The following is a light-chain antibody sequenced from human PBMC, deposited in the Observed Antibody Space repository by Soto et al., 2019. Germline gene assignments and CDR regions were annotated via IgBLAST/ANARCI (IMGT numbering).Light chain of an antibody. CDR2: DVT. Sequence: QSVLTQPASVSGSPGQSITISCTGTSTDVGGHYYVSWYQQHPGKAPKPIIYDVTDRPSGVSHRFSGSKSGNTASLTISGLQAEDEADYYCTSYTSTNSYVAVGGGTKLTVL. J-gene: IGLJ2*01. V-gene: IGLV2-14*03. CDR1: STDVGGHYY. CDR3: TSYTSTNSYVA.